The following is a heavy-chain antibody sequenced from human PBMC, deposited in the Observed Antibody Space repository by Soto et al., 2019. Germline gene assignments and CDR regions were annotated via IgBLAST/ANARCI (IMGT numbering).Heavy chain of an antibody. CDR3: ARGVYGSGNYYTGPSAFDI. Sequence: QVQLEQSGAEVQKPGSSVKVSCKASGGTLSDHGVAWLRQAPGQGLEWMGGTIPVFNTAKYAQKFQGRVTVTADKFTNIAYMELSSLRPEDTAFYFCARGVYGSGNYYTGPSAFDIWGQGTMVSVSS. CDR1: GGTLSDHG. V-gene: IGHV1-69*06. CDR2: TIPVFNTA. J-gene: IGHJ3*02. D-gene: IGHD3-10*01.